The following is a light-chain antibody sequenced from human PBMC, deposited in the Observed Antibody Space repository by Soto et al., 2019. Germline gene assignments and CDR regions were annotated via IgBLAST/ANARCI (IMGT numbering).Light chain of an antibody. V-gene: IGKV1-9*01. CDR3: QQLYRYSS. CDR2: AAS. J-gene: IGKJ5*01. Sequence: DIQLTQSPSFVSASVGERVTITCRASRAISRYLAWYQQKPGEAPKLLISAASTLQSGVPSRFSGSGSGTEFTLTVSYLLPEDFATYYCQQLYRYSSFGQGTRLENK. CDR1: RAISRY.